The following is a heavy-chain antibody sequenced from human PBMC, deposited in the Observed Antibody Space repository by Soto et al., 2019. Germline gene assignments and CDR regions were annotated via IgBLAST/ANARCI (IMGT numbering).Heavy chain of an antibody. J-gene: IGHJ5*02. CDR1: GGSISSYY. CDR3: ARVDTFGDNGFDP. V-gene: IGHV4-59*01. Sequence: QVQLQESGPGLVKPSETLSLTCTVSGGSISSYYWSWIRQPPGKGLERIGYIYYSGSTNYNPALKGRINNAGDTPKEQFSLELSSVTAAETAVYFCARVDTFGDNGFDPWGQGTLVTVPS. CDR2: IYYSGST. D-gene: IGHD3-16*01.